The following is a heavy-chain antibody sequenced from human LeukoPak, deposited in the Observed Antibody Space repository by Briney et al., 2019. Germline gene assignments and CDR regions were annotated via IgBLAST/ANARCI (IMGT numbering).Heavy chain of an antibody. J-gene: IGHJ4*02. Sequence: GGSLRLSCAASGFTFSSYAMHWVRQAPGKGLEYVSAISNNGGSTFYANSVKGRFTISRDNSKNTLYLQMGSLRAEDMAVYYCARGHDPGYYFDYWGQGTLVTVSS. CDR3: ARGHDPGYYFDY. V-gene: IGHV3-64*01. CDR2: ISNNGGST. CDR1: GFTFSSYA. D-gene: IGHD1-1*01.